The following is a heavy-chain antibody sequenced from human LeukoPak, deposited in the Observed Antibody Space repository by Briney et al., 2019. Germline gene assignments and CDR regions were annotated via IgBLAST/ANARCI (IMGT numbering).Heavy chain of an antibody. CDR1: GYTFTGYY. CDR3: AREIAVAGSDNWFDP. CDR2: INPSGGST. J-gene: IGHJ5*02. D-gene: IGHD6-19*01. V-gene: IGHV1-46*01. Sequence: ASVKVSCKASGYTFTGYYMHWVRQAPGQGLEWMGIINPSGGSTSYAQKFQGRVTMTRDTSTSTVYMELSSLRSEDTAVYYCAREIAVAGSDNWFDPWGQGTLVTVSS.